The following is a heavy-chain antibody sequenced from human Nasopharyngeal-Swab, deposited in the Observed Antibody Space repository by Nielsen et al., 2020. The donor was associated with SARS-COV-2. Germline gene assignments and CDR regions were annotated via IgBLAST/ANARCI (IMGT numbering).Heavy chain of an antibody. CDR1: GGSFSGHY. CDR2: ISHTGSP. J-gene: IGHJ6*02. D-gene: IGHD2-8*01. CDR3: ARHNAHCSNGVCSTYYYHALDV. V-gene: IGHV4-34*01. Sequence: SETLSLTCAVYGGSFSGHYWTWIRQPPGKGLEWIGEISHTGSPNYNPSLRGRVAISVDTSNNQVSLKLSSVTAADTAVYYCARHNAHCSNGVCSTYYYHALDVWGQGTTVTVSS.